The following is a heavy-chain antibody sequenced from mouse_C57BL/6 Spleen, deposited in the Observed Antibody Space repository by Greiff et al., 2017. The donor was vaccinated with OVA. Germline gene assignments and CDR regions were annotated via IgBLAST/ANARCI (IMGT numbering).Heavy chain of an antibody. CDR1: GYTFTDYY. Sequence: VQLQQSGPELVKPGASVKISCKASGYTFTDYYMNWVKQSHGQSLEWIGDINPNNGGTSYNQKFKGKATLTVDKSSSTAYMELRSLTSEDSAVYYCARSYYGSSYDYWGQGTTLTVSS. D-gene: IGHD1-1*01. V-gene: IGHV1-26*01. CDR3: ARSYYGSSYDY. CDR2: INPNNGGT. J-gene: IGHJ2*01.